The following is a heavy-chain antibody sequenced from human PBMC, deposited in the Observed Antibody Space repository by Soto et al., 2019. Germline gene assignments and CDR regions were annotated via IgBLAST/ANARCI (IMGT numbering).Heavy chain of an antibody. V-gene: IGHV3-30*18. CDR3: AKEPWFGDLSVDGDAFDI. Sequence: QVQLVESGGGVVQPGRSLRLSCAASGFTFSSYGMHWVRQAPGKGLEWVAVISYDGSNKYYADSVKGRFNISRDNSKNTLYQQMNSVRVEDTAVYYCAKEPWFGDLSVDGDAFDIWGQGTMVTVSS. CDR2: ISYDGSNK. J-gene: IGHJ3*02. CDR1: GFTFSSYG. D-gene: IGHD3-10*01.